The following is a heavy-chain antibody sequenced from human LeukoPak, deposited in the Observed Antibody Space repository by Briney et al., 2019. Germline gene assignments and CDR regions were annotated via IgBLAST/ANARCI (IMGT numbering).Heavy chain of an antibody. CDR3: ARERDDYYFDY. V-gene: IGHV3-48*03. CDR2: ISRSGTII. J-gene: IGHJ4*02. CDR1: GFTFSGYE. Sequence: GGSLRLSCAASGFTFSGYEMNWVRQAPGQGLEWVSYISRSGTIISYADSVRGRLTISRDNAKNSLYLQMNSLRAEDTAVYYCARERDDYYFDYWGQGTLVTVSS. D-gene: IGHD3-3*01.